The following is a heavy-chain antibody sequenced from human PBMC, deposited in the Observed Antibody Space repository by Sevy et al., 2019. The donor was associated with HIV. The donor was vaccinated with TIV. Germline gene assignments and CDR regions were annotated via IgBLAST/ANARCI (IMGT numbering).Heavy chain of an antibody. V-gene: IGHV3-74*01. CDR1: GFTFSDSW. Sequence: GGSLRLSCAASGFTFSDSWMHWVRQAPGKGLVWVSRINSDGSIIRYADFVKGRFTISRDNGKNTMYLQMNSLRAEDTAVYYCARAPSIAAADYWGQGTLVTVSS. J-gene: IGHJ4*02. D-gene: IGHD6-25*01. CDR3: ARAPSIAAADY. CDR2: INSDGSII.